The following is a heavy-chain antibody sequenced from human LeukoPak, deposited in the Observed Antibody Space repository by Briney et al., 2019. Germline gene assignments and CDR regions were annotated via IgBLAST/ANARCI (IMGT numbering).Heavy chain of an antibody. CDR2: IYYSGST. V-gene: IGHV4-31*03. Sequence: SETLSLTCSVSGGSISSGGYYWSWIRQHPGKGLEWSGYIYYSGSTYYNPSLKSRVTISVDTSKNQFSLKLSSVTAADTAVYYCAREARAYSSSWYYYYYGMDVWGQGTTVTVSS. J-gene: IGHJ6*02. CDR3: AREARAYSSSWYYYYYGMDV. CDR1: GGSISSGGYY. D-gene: IGHD6-13*01.